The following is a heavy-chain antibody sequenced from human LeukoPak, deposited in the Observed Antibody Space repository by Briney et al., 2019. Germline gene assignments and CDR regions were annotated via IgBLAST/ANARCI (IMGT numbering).Heavy chain of an antibody. CDR3: ARFTYCTNGVCYRYYFDY. V-gene: IGHV4-38-2*02. D-gene: IGHD2-8*01. Sequence: SETLSLTCTVSGYSISSGYYWGWIRQPPGEGLEWIGSIYHSGSTYYNPSLKSPVTISVVTSKNQCSLKLSSVNAADTAVYYCARFTYCTNGVCYRYYFDYWGQGTLVTVSS. CDR1: GYSISSGYY. CDR2: IYHSGST. J-gene: IGHJ4*02.